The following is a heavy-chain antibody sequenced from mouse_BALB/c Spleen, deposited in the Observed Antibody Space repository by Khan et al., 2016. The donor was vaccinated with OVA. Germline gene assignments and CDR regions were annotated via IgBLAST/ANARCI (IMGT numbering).Heavy chain of an antibody. V-gene: IGHV1-77*01. D-gene: IGHD1-1*01. CDR2: IYPGSGST. J-gene: IGHJ3*01. CDR1: GYTFSDYV. Sequence: QVQLQQSGPELVKPGASVKMSCKASGYTFSDYVISWVKLRTGQGLEWIGEIYPGSGSTYYNEKFKGKAKLTADKPSSTAYLQLSSLTSEDSAVYFGARSYDGAWFTYWGQGTLVTVA. CDR3: ARSYDGAWFTY.